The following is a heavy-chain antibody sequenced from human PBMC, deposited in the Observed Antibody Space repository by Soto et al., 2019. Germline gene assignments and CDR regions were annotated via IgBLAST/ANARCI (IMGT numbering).Heavy chain of an antibody. D-gene: IGHD6-6*01. CDR1: GGSVSSRSYY. CDR3: ARVISSSSSLGLPYYYYGMDV. Sequence: ETLSLTCTVSGGSVSSRSYYWGWIRQPPGKGLEWIGSIYYSGSTYYNPSLNSRITMSVDTSKSQFSLKLSSVTAADTAVYYCARVISSSSSLGLPYYYYGMDVWGQGTTVTVSS. V-gene: IGHV4-39*01. J-gene: IGHJ6*02. CDR2: IYYSGST.